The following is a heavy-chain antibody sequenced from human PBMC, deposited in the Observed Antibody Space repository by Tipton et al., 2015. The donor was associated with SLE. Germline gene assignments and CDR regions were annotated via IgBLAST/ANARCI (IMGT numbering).Heavy chain of an antibody. CDR1: GKSFTSYW. CDR3: ARVGLLHGFDF. J-gene: IGHJ3*01. V-gene: IGHV5-51*03. CDR2: IHPNDSAT. D-gene: IGHD3-22*01. Sequence: VQLVQSGAEVKKAGESLKICCKASGKSFTSYWIGWVRQMPGKGLEWMGIIHPNDSATTYSPSFKGQVTISADKSIRTAYLQWSSLKASDTAIYYCARVGLLHGFDFWGQGTTVTVSS.